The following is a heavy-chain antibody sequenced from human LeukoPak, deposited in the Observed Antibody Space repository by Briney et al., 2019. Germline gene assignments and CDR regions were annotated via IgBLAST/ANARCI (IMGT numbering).Heavy chain of an antibody. Sequence: GDSLRLSCAASGFTFTKYWMTWVRQAPGKGLEWVSYISSSGSTIYYADSVKGRFTISRDNAKNSLYLQMNSLRAEDTAVYYCATYSSLNRREFQFWGQGTLLTVSS. V-gene: IGHV3-48*04. CDR2: ISSSGSTI. CDR1: GFTFTKYW. J-gene: IGHJ1*01. CDR3: ATYSSLNRREFQF. D-gene: IGHD3-22*01.